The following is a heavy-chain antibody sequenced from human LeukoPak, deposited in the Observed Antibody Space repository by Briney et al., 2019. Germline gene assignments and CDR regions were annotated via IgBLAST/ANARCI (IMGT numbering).Heavy chain of an antibody. D-gene: IGHD3-16*02. CDR2: ISHSGST. J-gene: IGHJ4*02. CDR3: ARVSNDYVWGSYRYFDY. CDR1: GGSISSYY. V-gene: IGHV4-59*01. Sequence: PSETLSLTCTVSGGSISSYYWSWIRQPPGKGLEWIGSISHSGSTYYNPSLTSRVTIAGDTSKNQISLNLSSVTAADTAVYYCARVSNDYVWGSYRYFDYWGQGTLVTVSS.